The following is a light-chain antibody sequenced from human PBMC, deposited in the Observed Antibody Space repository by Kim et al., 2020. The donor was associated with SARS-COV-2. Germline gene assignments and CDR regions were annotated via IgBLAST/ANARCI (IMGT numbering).Light chain of an antibody. CDR3: QQYTTYWT. J-gene: IGKJ1*01. V-gene: IGKV1-5*01. CDR1: HSISTY. CDR2: DAS. Sequence: GDRVTITCRASHSISTYLAWYQQKPGKAPNLLIYDASSLESGVPSRFSGSGSGTEFTLTISSLQHDDFATYYCQQYTTYWTFGQGTKVDIK.